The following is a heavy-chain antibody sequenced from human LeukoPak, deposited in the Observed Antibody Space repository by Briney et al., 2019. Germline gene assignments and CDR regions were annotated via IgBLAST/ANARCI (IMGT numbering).Heavy chain of an antibody. V-gene: IGHV4-38-2*02. CDR3: TRAPACSSTSCYAALAWFDP. J-gene: IGHJ5*02. CDR2: INHSGNT. D-gene: IGHD2-2*01. CDR1: GYSISSGYY. Sequence: SETLSLTCTVSGYSISSGYYWGWIRQPPGKGLEWIGEINHSGNTNCNPSLKSRVTISVDTSKNQFSLKLSSVTAADTAVYYGTRAPACSSTSCYAALAWFDPWGQGTLVTVSS.